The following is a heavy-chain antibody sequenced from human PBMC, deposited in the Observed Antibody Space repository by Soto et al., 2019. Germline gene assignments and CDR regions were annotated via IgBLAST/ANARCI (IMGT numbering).Heavy chain of an antibody. CDR3: ARDTPPTDY. V-gene: IGHV1-18*01. Sequence: QFQLVQSGAEVKKPGSSVKVSCKTSGYTFTSYHISWVRQAPGQGLAWMGWISAYNTNTNYAQKFQGRVTMTTDTLTSTAYMELRSLRSDDTDVYYCARDTPPTDYWGQGTLVTVSS. J-gene: IGHJ4*02. CDR1: GYTFTSYH. CDR2: ISAYNTNT.